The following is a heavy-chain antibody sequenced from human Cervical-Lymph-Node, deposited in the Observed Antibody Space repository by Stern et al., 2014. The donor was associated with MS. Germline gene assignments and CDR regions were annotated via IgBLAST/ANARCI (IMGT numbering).Heavy chain of an antibody. J-gene: IGHJ4*02. Sequence: SGPALVKPTQTLTLTCDFSGFSLSTSGMCVSWIRQPPGKALEWLGLIAWDDDKYYNTSLKTRLTISKDTSKNQVVLTMTSVDPVDTGTYYCARASFRGDNYGEFDYWGQGTLVTVSS. CDR2: IAWDDDK. CDR3: ARASFRGDNYGEFDY. V-gene: IGHV2-70*01. D-gene: IGHD4/OR15-4a*01. CDR1: GFSLSTSGMC.